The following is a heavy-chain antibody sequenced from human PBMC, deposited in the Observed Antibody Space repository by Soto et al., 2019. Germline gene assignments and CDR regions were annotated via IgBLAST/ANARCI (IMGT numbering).Heavy chain of an antibody. D-gene: IGHD3-10*01. CDR3: ARGPAIWFGELFVPGYYYGMDV. CDR2: INPSGGST. J-gene: IGHJ6*02. CDR1: GYTFTSYY. V-gene: IGHV1-46*01. Sequence: PSVKVSCKASGYTFTSYYMHWVRQAPGQGLEWMGIINPSGGSTSYAQKFQGRVTMTRDTSTSTVYMELSSLRSEDTAVYYCARGPAIWFGELFVPGYYYGMDVWGQGTTVTVSS.